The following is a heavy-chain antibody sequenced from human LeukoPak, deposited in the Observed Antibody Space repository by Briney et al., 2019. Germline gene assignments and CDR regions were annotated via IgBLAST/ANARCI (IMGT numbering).Heavy chain of an antibody. CDR2: MNPNSGNT. J-gene: IGHJ6*03. CDR3: ARATLLYCSGGSCYYYYYMDV. CDR1: GYTFTSYD. V-gene: IGHV1-8*01. D-gene: IGHD2-15*01. Sequence: ASVKVSCKASGYTFTSYDINWVRQATGQGLEWMGWMNPNSGNTGYAQKFQGRVTMTRNTSISTAYMELSSLRSDDTAVYYCARATLLYCSGGSCYYYYYMDVWGKGTTVTVSS.